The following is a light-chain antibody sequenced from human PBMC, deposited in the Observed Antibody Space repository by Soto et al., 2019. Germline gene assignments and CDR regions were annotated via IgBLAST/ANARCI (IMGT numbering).Light chain of an antibody. V-gene: IGLV1-47*02. J-gene: IGLJ3*02. CDR3: AAWDDSLSVQV. CDR2: SNN. CDR1: SSNIGSNY. Sequence: QSVLTQPPSASGTPGQRVTISCSGSSSNIGSNYVYWYQQLPGTAPKLLIYSNNQRPSGVPDRFSGSKSGTSASLAISGLRSEDEADYYWAAWDDSLSVQVFGGGTKVTVL.